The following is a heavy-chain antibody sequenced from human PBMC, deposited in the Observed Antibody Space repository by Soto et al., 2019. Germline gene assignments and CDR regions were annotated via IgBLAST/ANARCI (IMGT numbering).Heavy chain of an antibody. J-gene: IGHJ6*03. CDR2: ISSNGIGS. CDR1: GFTLSSDA. Sequence: EVQLVESGGGLAQPGGSLRLSCAASGFTLSSDAMDWVRQAPGKGLEYVSGISSNGIGSYYTNSVKGRFTISRDNSKNTVYLQMDSLRPADMAVYYCARRARADYYYLDVWGKGTTFTVS. D-gene: IGHD6-6*01. V-gene: IGHV3-64*01. CDR3: ARRARADYYYLDV.